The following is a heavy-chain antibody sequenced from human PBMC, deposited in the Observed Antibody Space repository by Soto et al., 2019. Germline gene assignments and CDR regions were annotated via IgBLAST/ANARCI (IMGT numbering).Heavy chain of an antibody. CDR2: ISWNSGDI. CDR1: GFTFDDYA. Sequence: EVQLVESGGGLVHPGRSLRLSCAASGFTFDDYAMHWVRQAPGKGLEWVSSISWNSGDIGYADSVKGRFTISRDNAKSSLYLQMNSLRAEDTALYYCAKGNFAYYYYYMDVWGKGTTVTVSS. J-gene: IGHJ6*03. CDR3: AKGNFAYYYYYMDV. V-gene: IGHV3-9*01.